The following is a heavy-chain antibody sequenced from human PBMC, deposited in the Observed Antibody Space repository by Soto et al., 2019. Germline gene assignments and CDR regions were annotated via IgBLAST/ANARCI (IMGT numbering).Heavy chain of an antibody. V-gene: IGHV3-7*01. CDR1: GFTFSDYL. CDR3: AIGHWLGK. CDR2: IKQAGNAK. D-gene: IGHD6-19*01. Sequence: EVQLVDSGGALVQPGESLRLSCAASGFTFSDYLMTWVRQAPGKGLEWVATIKQAGNAKYYVDSVKGRFTISRDNAKNALYLQLNAMRAEDTAVYYCAIGHWLGKWGQGTLVTVSS. J-gene: IGHJ4*02.